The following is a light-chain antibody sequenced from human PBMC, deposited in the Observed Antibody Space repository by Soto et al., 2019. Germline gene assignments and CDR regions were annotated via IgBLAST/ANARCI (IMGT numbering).Light chain of an antibody. J-gene: IGLJ3*02. CDR1: SSDVGSYNL. V-gene: IGLV2-23*02. Sequence: QSALTQPSSVSGSPGQSITISCTGTSSDVGSYNLVSWYQQHPDKAPKLLIFEDSKRHSGVSNRFSGSKSGNTASMTISGLQAEDEADYHCCSYAGTSTFVVFGGGTKLTVL. CDR3: CSYAGTSTFVV. CDR2: EDS.